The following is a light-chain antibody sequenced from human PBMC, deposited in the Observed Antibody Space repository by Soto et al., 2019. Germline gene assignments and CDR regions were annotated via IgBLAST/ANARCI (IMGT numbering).Light chain of an antibody. CDR1: QSVSSSY. V-gene: IGKV3-20*01. CDR3: QQYGSSLGVT. J-gene: IGKJ4*01. CDR2: GAS. Sequence: EIVLTQSPGTLSLSPGERATLSCRASQSVSSSYLAWYQQKPGQAPRLLIYGASSRATGIPDRFSGSGSGTDFTLTISRLEPEDFAVYYCQQYGSSLGVTFGGGTTVDIK.